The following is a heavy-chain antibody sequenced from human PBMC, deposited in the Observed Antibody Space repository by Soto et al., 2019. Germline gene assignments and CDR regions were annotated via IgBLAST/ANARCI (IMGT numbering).Heavy chain of an antibody. CDR2: VSYDGSKK. D-gene: IGHD6-13*01. V-gene: IGHV3-30*18. CDR1: GLTFRSYG. Sequence: QVQLVESGGGVVQPGRSLRLSCEVSGLTFRSYGMHWVRQAPGKGLEWVAVVSYDGSKKYYTDPVKGRFTISRDNSKNTLYLQMNSLRTEDTAVYYCAKRKAAAGTRAGYYFDYWGQGSLVTVSS. CDR3: AKRKAAAGTRAGYYFDY. J-gene: IGHJ4*02.